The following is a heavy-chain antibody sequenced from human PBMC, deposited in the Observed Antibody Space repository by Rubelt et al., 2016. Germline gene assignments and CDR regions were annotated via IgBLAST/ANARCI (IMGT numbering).Heavy chain of an antibody. CDR1: GGSISSYY. Sequence: QVQLQESGPGLVKPSETLSLTCSVSGGSISSYYWSWIRQPPGKGLEWIGYIYYSGSTNYNPSLKSRVTISVDTSKNQLSRELGAVTAADTAVYYCARGRMPDGWYPYCFDYWGQGILVTVS. CDR2: IYYSGST. D-gene: IGHD6-19*01. V-gene: IGHV4-59*08. CDR3: ARGRMPDGWYPYCFDY. J-gene: IGHJ4*02.